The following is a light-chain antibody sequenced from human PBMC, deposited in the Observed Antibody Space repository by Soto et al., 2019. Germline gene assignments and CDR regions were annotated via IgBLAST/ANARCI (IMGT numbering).Light chain of an antibody. Sequence: DIQMTQSPSTLSASVGDRVTITCRASQSISSWLAWYQQKPGKAPKLLIYDASSLERGVSSRFSGSVSGTEFTLTISRRQPDEFATYCCHQDQRDPWTFGQWTKVYIK. V-gene: IGKV1-5*01. J-gene: IGKJ1*01. CDR3: HQDQRDPWT. CDR1: QSISSW. CDR2: DAS.